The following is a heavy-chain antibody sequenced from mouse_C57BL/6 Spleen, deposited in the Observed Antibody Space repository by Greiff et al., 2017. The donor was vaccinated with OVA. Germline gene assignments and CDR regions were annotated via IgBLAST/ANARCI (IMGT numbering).Heavy chain of an antibody. J-gene: IGHJ4*01. CDR2: ISDGGSYT. V-gene: IGHV5-4*03. CDR3: ASLPTMFTDLDD. D-gene: IGHD2-9*01. CDR1: GFTFSSYA. Sequence: DVKLVESGGGLVKPGGSLKLSCAASGFTFSSYAMSWVRQTPEKRLEWVATISDGGSYTYYPDNVKGRFTISRDNATNNLYLQMSHLKSEDTAMYVCASLPTMFTDLDDWGKGTSVTVSS.